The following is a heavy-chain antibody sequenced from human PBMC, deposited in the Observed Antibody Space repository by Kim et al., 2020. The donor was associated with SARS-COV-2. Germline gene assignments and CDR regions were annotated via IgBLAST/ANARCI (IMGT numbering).Heavy chain of an antibody. Sequence: GGSLRLSCAASGFTFSSYAMSWVRQAPGKGLEWVSAISGSGGSTYYADSVKGRFTISRDNSKNTLYLQMNSLRAEDTAVYYCAKDRENTMVRGVINWFDPWGQGTLVTVSS. CDR3: AKDRENTMVRGVINWFDP. J-gene: IGHJ5*02. V-gene: IGHV3-23*01. CDR2: ISGSGGST. D-gene: IGHD3-10*01. CDR1: GFTFSSYA.